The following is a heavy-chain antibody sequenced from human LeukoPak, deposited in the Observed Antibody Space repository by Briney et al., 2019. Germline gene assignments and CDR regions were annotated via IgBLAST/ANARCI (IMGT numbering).Heavy chain of an antibody. CDR2: ISSRSTYI. CDR1: GFTFNLYS. D-gene: IGHD6-13*01. V-gene: IGHV3-21*01. J-gene: IGHJ6*02. CDR3: ARDSVYSTSWSDHHHYGMDV. Sequence: GGSLRLSCAASGFTFNLYSMNWVRQAPGKELEWVSSISSRSTYIYYADSVKGRFTISRDDAKNSLYLQMNSLRADDTAIYYCARDSVYSTSWSDHHHYGMDVWGQGTTVTVSS.